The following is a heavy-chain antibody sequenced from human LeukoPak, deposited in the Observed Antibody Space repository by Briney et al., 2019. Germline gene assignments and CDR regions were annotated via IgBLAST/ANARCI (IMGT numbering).Heavy chain of an antibody. Sequence: PEGSLRLSCAASGFTFSSYPMTWVRQAPGKGPEWVSFISDSGGITYYADSVKGRFTISRDNSKNTLYLQMNSLRAEDTAVYYCAKNTQYSGYYGCWGQGTLVAVSS. CDR3: AKNTQYSGYYGC. V-gene: IGHV3-23*01. CDR1: GFTFSSYP. J-gene: IGHJ4*02. CDR2: ISDSGGIT. D-gene: IGHD6-6*01.